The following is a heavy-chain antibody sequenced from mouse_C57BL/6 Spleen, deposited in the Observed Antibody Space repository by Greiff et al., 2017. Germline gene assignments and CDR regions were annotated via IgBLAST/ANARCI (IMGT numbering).Heavy chain of an antibody. D-gene: IGHD2-1*01. Sequence: QVQLQQSGPELVKPGASVKISCKASGYAFSSSWMNWVKQRPGKGLEWIGRIYPGDGDTNYNGKFKGKATLTADKSSSTAYMQLSSLTSEYSAVYFCAGHYGNYAMDYWGQGTSVTVSS. CDR2: IYPGDGDT. V-gene: IGHV1-82*01. CDR3: AGHYGNYAMDY. J-gene: IGHJ4*01. CDR1: GYAFSSSW.